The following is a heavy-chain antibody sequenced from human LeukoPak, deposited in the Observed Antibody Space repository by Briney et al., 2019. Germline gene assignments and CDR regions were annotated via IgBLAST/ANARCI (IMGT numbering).Heavy chain of an antibody. J-gene: IGHJ3*02. CDR1: GFTFSSYG. D-gene: IGHD6-6*01. CDR2: IRYDGSNK. V-gene: IGHV3-30*02. Sequence: GGSLRLSCAASGFTFSSYGMHWVRQAPGKGLEWVAFIRYDGSNKYYADSVKGRFTISRDNSKNTLYLQMNSLRAEDTAVYYCARGIAARLPPDAFDIWGQGTMVTVSS. CDR3: ARGIAARLPPDAFDI.